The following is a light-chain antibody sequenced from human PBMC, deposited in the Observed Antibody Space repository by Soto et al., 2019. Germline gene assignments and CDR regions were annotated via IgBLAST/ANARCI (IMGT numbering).Light chain of an antibody. CDR2: EVS. V-gene: IGLV2-14*01. Sequence: QSALTQPASVSGSPGQSITISCTGTSSDVGGYNYVSWYQQHPDKAPKLMIYEVSNRPSGVSNRFSGSKSGNTASLTISGLQAEDEADYYCSSYTSSSTPLYVFGTGTKVTVL. CDR3: SSYTSSSTPLYV. CDR1: SSDVGGYNY. J-gene: IGLJ1*01.